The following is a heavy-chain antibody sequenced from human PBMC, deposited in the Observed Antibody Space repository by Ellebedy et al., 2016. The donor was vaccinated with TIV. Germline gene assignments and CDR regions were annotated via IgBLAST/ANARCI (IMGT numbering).Heavy chain of an antibody. V-gene: IGHV3-7*01. J-gene: IGHJ4*02. CDR3: AGPAAVGTKAFDY. CDR1: GLTFSRFW. D-gene: IGHD6-13*01. Sequence: GGSLRLSCAASGLTFSRFWMIWVRQAPGKGLEWVANINQDGSAGYYVDSVKGRFTISRDNAKNSLYLQMKSLRAEDTAVYYRAGPAAVGTKAFDYWGQGTLVTVSS. CDR2: INQDGSAG.